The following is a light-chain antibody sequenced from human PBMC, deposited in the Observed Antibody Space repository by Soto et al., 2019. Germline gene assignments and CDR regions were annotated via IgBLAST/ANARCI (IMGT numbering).Light chain of an antibody. Sequence: EIVLTQSPGTLSLSPGERATLSCRASHSVSSNYLTWYQQKPGQAPRLLIYGTSSRATGIPDRFRGSGSGTDFTLTISRLAPEDCAVYYCQQYGGSRWTFGQGTKVDIK. J-gene: IGKJ1*01. CDR3: QQYGGSRWT. CDR1: HSVSSNY. V-gene: IGKV3-20*01. CDR2: GTS.